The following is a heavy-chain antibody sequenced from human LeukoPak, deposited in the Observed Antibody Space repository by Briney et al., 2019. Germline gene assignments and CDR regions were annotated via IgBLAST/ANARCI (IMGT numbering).Heavy chain of an antibody. Sequence: SETLSLTCAVYGGSLSGYYWNWIRQPPGKGLEWIGEINQSGSTSYNPSLKIRVSISLDTSKNQISLRLSSVTAADTAVYYCARGGRVYAPIDYYYFMDVWGKGTTVTVSS. CDR1: GGSLSGYY. D-gene: IGHD2-8*01. V-gene: IGHV4-34*01. CDR2: INQSGST. CDR3: ARGGRVYAPIDYYYFMDV. J-gene: IGHJ6*03.